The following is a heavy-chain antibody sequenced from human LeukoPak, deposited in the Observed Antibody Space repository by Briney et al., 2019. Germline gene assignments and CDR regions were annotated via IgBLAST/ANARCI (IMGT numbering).Heavy chain of an antibody. CDR1: GYTFTGYY. CDR3: AGGRTDIVVVPATLRNYYFDY. D-gene: IGHD2-2*01. V-gene: IGHV1-2*02. J-gene: IGHJ4*02. Sequence: ASVKVSCKASGYTFTGYYMHGVRQAPGQGIEWMAWINPNSGGTNYAQKFQGRVTMTRDTSISTAYMELSRLRSDDTAVYYCAGGRTDIVVVPATLRNYYFDYWGQGTLVTVSS. CDR2: INPNSGGT.